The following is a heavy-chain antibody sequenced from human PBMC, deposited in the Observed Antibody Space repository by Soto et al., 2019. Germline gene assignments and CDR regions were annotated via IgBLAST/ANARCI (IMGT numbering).Heavy chain of an antibody. D-gene: IGHD4-17*01. V-gene: IGHV1-3*01. CDR1: GYTFTSYA. Sequence: QVQLVQSGAEVKKPGASVKVSCKASGYTFTSYAMHWVRQAPGQRLEWMGWINAGNGNTKYSQKFQGRVTITRDTSASTAYMELSSLRSEDTAVYYCARSRRYGDYYYYYYGLDVWGQGTTVTVSS. CDR2: INAGNGNT. J-gene: IGHJ6*02. CDR3: ARSRRYGDYYYYYYGLDV.